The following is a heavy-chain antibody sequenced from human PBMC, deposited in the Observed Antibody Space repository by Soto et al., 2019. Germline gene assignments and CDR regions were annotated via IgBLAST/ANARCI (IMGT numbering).Heavy chain of an antibody. Sequence: QLQLQESGSGLVKSSETLSLACAVSGASISSGGDSWTWIRQPPGKGLEWIGYIYHSGTTYYNPSLRSRVTMSIDRSKNQFSLKLTSVTAADTAVYYCAVVARRHNWCDPWGQGTLVTVSS. J-gene: IGHJ5*02. CDR2: IYHSGTT. CDR1: GASISSGGDS. V-gene: IGHV4-30-2*01. CDR3: AVVARRHNWCDP. D-gene: IGHD2-21*01.